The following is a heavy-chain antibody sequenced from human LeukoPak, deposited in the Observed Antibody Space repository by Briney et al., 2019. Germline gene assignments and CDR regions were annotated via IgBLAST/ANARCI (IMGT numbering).Heavy chain of an antibody. CDR3: SRSHDYGGLYFYYYMDV. D-gene: IGHD4-23*01. Sequence: PSETLSLTCTVSGGSISSRSEHWGWLRQTPGEGREGIENLYSSVSTYYNPCLTSRVTISVGTSKSQFSLCLRSVTAADTAIYFCSRSHDYGGLYFYYYMDVWGKGTTVTVSS. V-gene: IGHV4-39*01. J-gene: IGHJ6*03. CDR2: LYSSVST. CDR1: GGSISSRSEH.